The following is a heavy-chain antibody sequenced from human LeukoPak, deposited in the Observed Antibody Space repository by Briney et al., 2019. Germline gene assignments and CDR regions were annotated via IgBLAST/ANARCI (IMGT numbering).Heavy chain of an antibody. D-gene: IGHD3-10*01. V-gene: IGHV3-74*01. J-gene: IGHJ3*02. CDR3: AKDIGASDAFDI. Sequence: PGGSLRLSCAASGFTFSSYWMHWVRQAPGKGLVWVSRINSDGSSTSYADSVKGRFTISRDNAKNTLYLQMNSLRAEDTALYYCAKDIGASDAFDIWGQGTMVTVSS. CDR2: INSDGSST. CDR1: GFTFSSYW.